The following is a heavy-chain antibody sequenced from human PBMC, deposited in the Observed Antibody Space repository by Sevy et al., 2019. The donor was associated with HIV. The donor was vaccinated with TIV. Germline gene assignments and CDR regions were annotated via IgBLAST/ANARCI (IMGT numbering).Heavy chain of an antibody. CDR1: GYTFTSYA. Sequence: ASVKVSCKASGYTFTSYAIHWVRQAPGQRLEWMGWINPGNGNTKYSEKFQGRVTTTRDTSASTTYMELSSLRSEDTAVYYCASNVIPTAIFDYWGRGTLVTVSS. D-gene: IGHD2-2*01. CDR2: INPGNGNT. CDR3: ASNVIPTAIFDY. V-gene: IGHV1-3*01. J-gene: IGHJ4*02.